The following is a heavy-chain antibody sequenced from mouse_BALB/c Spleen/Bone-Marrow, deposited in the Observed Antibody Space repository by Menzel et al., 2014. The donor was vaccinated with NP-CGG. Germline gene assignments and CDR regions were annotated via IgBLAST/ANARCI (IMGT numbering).Heavy chain of an antibody. J-gene: IGHJ4*01. CDR1: GYTFNTYA. V-gene: IGHV10-1*02. Sequence: EVKVEESGGGLVQPKGSLKLSCAASGYTFNTYAMNWVRQAPGKGLEWVARIRSKSNNYATYYADSVKDRFTISRDDSQNMLYLQVNNLKTEDTAMYYCVRHGYFGNYYYALDYWGQGTSVTGSS. CDR3: VRHGYFGNYYYALDY. D-gene: IGHD2-1*01. CDR2: IRSKSNNYAT.